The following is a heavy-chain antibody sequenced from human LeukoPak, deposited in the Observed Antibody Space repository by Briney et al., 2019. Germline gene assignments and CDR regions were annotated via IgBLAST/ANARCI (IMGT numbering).Heavy chain of an antibody. V-gene: IGHV4-34*01. D-gene: IGHD1/OR15-1a*01. CDR3: VAAQVLGREH. CDR2: IKHTGRT. J-gene: IGHJ4*02. CDR1: GGSFSGNY. Sequence: SETLSLTCAVYGGSFSGNYWCWVRRPPGKGLEWIGEIKHTGRTTYNPSLKSRVSMSLDTSKNEFSLRLKSATAADSAVYYCVAAQVLGREHWGQGTLVTVSS.